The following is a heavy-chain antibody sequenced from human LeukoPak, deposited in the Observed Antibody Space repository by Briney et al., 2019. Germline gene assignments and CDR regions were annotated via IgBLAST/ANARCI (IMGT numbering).Heavy chain of an antibody. D-gene: IGHD3-3*01. J-gene: IGHJ4*02. CDR1: GGSISSSSYY. V-gene: IGHV4-39*01. CDR3: ARRVDYDFWSGYYYDY. Sequence: RSSETLSLTCTVSGGSISSSSYYWGWIRQPPGKGLEWIGSIYYSGSTYYNPSLKSRVTISVDTSENQFSLKLSSVTAADTAVYYCARRVDYDFWSGYYYDYWGQGTLVTVSS. CDR2: IYYSGST.